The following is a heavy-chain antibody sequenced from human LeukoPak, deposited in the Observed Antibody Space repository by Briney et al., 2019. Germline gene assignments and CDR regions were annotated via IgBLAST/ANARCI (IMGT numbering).Heavy chain of an antibody. J-gene: IGHJ4*02. CDR2: ISYDGSNK. CDR3: ARELFLYYDSSGYG. V-gene: IGHV3-30-3*01. Sequence: GRSLRLSCAASGFTFSSYAMHWVRQAPGKGLEWVAVISYDGSNKYYADSVKGRFTISRDNSKNTLYLQMNSLRAGDTAVYYCARELFLYYDSSGYGWGQGTLVTVSS. CDR1: GFTFSSYA. D-gene: IGHD3-22*01.